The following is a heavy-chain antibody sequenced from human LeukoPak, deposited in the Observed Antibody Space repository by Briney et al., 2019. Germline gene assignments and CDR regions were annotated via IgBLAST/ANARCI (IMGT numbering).Heavy chain of an antibody. CDR2: ISGSGGST. J-gene: IGHJ3*02. V-gene: IGHV3-23*01. CDR1: GFTFSSYA. D-gene: IGHD3-22*01. CDR3: AKTDYYHSSGYYYERRAFDI. Sequence: PGGSLRLSCAASGFTFSSYAMSWVRQAPGKGLEWVSAISGSGGSTYYADSVKGRFTISRDNSKNTLYLQMNSLRAEDTAVYYCAKTDYYHSSGYYYERRAFDIWGQGTMVTVSS.